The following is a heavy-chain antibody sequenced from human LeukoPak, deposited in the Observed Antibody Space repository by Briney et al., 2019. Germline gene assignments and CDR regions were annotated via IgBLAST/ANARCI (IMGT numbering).Heavy chain of an antibody. CDR2: INSDGSST. CDR3: ARVRDGYIYSYYFDY. CDR1: GFTFSSYW. D-gene: IGHD5-24*01. V-gene: IGHV3-74*01. J-gene: IGHJ4*02. Sequence: GGSLRLSCAASGFTFSSYWMHWVRQAPGKGLMWVSRINSDGSSTSYADSVKGRFTICRDNAKNTLYLQMNSLRAEDTAVYYCARVRDGYIYSYYFDYWGQGTLVTVSS.